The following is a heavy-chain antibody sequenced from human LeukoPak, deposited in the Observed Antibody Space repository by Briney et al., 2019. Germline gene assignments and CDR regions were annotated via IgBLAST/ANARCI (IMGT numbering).Heavy chain of an antibody. Sequence: ASVKVSCKAYGYTFTSYGIGWVRQAPGQGLEWLGWISPDNGNTNYAQNFKDRVTLTTDTSTNTAYLELRSLRSDDTAVYFCAREDMVVVPAPGQDYYNYYMGVWGKGTTVTVSS. CDR2: ISPDNGNT. CDR1: GYTFTSYG. J-gene: IGHJ6*03. D-gene: IGHD2-2*01. V-gene: IGHV1-18*01. CDR3: AREDMVVVPAPGQDYYNYYMGV.